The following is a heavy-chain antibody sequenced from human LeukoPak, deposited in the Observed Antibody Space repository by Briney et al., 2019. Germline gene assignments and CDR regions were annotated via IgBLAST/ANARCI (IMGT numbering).Heavy chain of an antibody. Sequence: PGGSLRLSCAASGFTFSSYAMSWVRQAPGKGLEWVSAISGSGGSTYYADSVKGRFTISRDNSKNTLYLQMNSLRAEDTAVYYCAKDLGLYGGNPPPDAFDIWGQGTMVTVSS. CDR3: AKDLGLYGGNPPPDAFDI. D-gene: IGHD4-23*01. J-gene: IGHJ3*02. V-gene: IGHV3-23*01. CDR1: GFTFSSYA. CDR2: ISGSGGST.